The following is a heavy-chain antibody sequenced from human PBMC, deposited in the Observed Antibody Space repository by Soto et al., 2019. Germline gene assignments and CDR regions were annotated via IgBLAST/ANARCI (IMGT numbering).Heavy chain of an antibody. V-gene: IGHV3-23*01. J-gene: IGHJ4*02. CDR1: GCSFGTYT. D-gene: IGHD3-22*01. Sequence: PRGSPGLSCSVSGCSFGTYTVNWVRQAPGMGLEWVSGLSDSVGTTHYAYSVKGRFTISRDQSKNTLYLQMNNLRAEDTAVYYCAKHLIGGRLQSTIELWSKGTQVTGSS. CDR2: LSDSVGTT. CDR3: AKHLIGGRLQSTIEL.